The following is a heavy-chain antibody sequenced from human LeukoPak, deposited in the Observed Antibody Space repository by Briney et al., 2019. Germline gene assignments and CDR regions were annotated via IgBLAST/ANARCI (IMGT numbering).Heavy chain of an antibody. V-gene: IGHV3-64*02. J-gene: IGHJ6*03. Sequence: GGSLRLFCAASGFTFSSYTMHWVRQAPGKGLEDVSAIISNGGSTHYADSVKGRFTISRDNFKNKLVLQMGSLRAGDVAAYYCARVTIGATIAIYYDCYMDVWGTGTTVTVSS. CDR1: GFTFSSYT. D-gene: IGHD3-3*01. CDR2: IISNGGST. CDR3: ARVTIGATIAIYYDCYMDV.